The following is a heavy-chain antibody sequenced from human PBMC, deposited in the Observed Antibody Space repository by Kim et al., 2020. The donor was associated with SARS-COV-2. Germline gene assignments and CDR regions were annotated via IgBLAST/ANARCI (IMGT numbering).Heavy chain of an antibody. CDR2: TYYRSKWYN. V-gene: IGHV6-1*01. CDR1: GDSVSSNTAG. Sequence: SQTLSLTCAISGDSVSSNTAGWYWIRQSPSRGLEFLGRTYYRSKWYNDYAVSVKSRITVKPDTSKNQFSLQLNSMTSEDTAVYYCARGSRGTFDHWGQGTLVSVS. D-gene: IGHD3-10*01. CDR3: ARGSRGTFDH. J-gene: IGHJ4*02.